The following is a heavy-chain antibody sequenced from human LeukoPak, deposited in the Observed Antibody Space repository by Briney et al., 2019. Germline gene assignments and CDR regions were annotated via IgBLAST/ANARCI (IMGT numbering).Heavy chain of an antibody. CDR1: GGSVSSGSHY. Sequence: SETLSLTCTVSGGSVSSGSHYWSWIRQHPGKGLEWIGYVYYSGRTKYNPSLKSRVTISIDTSKNQFSLKLSSVTAADTAVYFCVREASTSYYDSSGYYRQTEAFDIWGQGTVVTVSS. V-gene: IGHV4-61*01. CDR2: VYYSGRT. CDR3: VREASTSYYDSSGYYRQTEAFDI. J-gene: IGHJ3*02. D-gene: IGHD3-22*01.